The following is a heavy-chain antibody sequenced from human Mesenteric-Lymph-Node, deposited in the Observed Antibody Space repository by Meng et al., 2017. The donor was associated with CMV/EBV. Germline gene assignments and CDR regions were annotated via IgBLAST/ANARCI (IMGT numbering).Heavy chain of an antibody. J-gene: IGHJ6*02. CDR1: GFTFSSYT. Sequence: GGSLRLSCAASGFTFSSYTINWVRQAPGKGLEWVSSISSSISDRYYADSVKGRFTISRDNAKNSLYLQMNSLRAEDTAVYYCAKDRGYCTSSSCYGPLGDYYYGMDIWGQGTTVTVSS. D-gene: IGHD2-2*01. CDR2: ISSSISDR. V-gene: IGHV3-21*04. CDR3: AKDRGYCTSSSCYGPLGDYYYGMDI.